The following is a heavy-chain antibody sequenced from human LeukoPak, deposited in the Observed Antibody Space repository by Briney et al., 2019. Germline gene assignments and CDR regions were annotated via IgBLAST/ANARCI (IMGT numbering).Heavy chain of an antibody. CDR1: GYTFTGYY. D-gene: IGHD3-9*01. J-gene: IGHJ4*02. CDR2: INPNSGDT. V-gene: IGHV1-2*02. Sequence: ASVKVSCKASGYTFTGYYMHWVRQAPGQGLEWMGWINPNSGDTNYAQKFQGRVTMTRDTSISTAYMELSRLRSDDTAVYYCARDWTFILTGYYTHYYFDYWGQGTLVTVSS. CDR3: ARDWTFILTGYYTHYYFDY.